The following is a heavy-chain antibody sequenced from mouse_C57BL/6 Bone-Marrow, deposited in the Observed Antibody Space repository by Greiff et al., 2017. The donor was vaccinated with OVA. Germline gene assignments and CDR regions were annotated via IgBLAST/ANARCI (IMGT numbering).Heavy chain of an antibody. D-gene: IGHD1-1*01. CDR2: IYPGDGDT. Sequence: QVQLKESGPELVKPGASVKISCKASGYAFSSSWMNWVKQRPGKGLEWIGRIYPGDGDTNYNGKFKGKATLPADKYSSTAYMQLSSLTSEDSAVYFCAGDYYGSSPYWYFDVWGTGTTVTVSS. CDR1: GYAFSSSW. CDR3: AGDYYGSSPYWYFDV. V-gene: IGHV1-82*01. J-gene: IGHJ1*03.